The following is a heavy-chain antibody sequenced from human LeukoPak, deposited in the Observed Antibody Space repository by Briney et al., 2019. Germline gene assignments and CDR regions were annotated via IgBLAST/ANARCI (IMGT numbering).Heavy chain of an antibody. J-gene: IGHJ4*02. D-gene: IGHD5-18*01. CDR2: IYPGESAT. CDR3: ARVSVDTVMVTGRRGAYYFDY. Sequence: APLKISSKGSGSSFTSYWIGWGRRMPGKGLGWMGIIYPGESATRYSPSFQGQVTISADKYIITAYLQWSGLKASDIAMYYCARVSVDTVMVTGRRGAYYFDYWGQGTLVTVSS. V-gene: IGHV5-51*01. CDR1: GSSFTSYW.